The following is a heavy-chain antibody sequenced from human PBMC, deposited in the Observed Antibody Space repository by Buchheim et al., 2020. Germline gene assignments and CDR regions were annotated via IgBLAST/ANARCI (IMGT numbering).Heavy chain of an antibody. Sequence: QLQLQESGPGLVKPSETLSLTCTVSGGSISSSSYYWGWIRQPPGKGLEWIGSIYYSGSTYYNPSLKSRVTLSVATSKNQFSLKLSSVTAADTAVYYCARIVGATSGGFDYWGQGTL. CDR2: IYYSGST. CDR3: ARIVGATSGGFDY. J-gene: IGHJ4*02. V-gene: IGHV4-39*01. D-gene: IGHD1-26*01. CDR1: GGSISSSSYY.